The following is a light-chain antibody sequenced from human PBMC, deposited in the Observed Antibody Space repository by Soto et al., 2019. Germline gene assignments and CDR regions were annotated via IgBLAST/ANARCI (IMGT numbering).Light chain of an antibody. J-gene: IGKJ2*01. CDR3: QQADSFPHT. V-gene: IGKV1-39*01. Sequence: IQMTQSPSSLSASVGGRGNVTCRASQNIRIYLNWFQQKPGEAPKLLIYAASTLQSGVPSRFSGSGSGTEFTLTISSLQPEDFATYFCQQADSFPHTFGQGTKVDIK. CDR2: AAS. CDR1: QNIRIY.